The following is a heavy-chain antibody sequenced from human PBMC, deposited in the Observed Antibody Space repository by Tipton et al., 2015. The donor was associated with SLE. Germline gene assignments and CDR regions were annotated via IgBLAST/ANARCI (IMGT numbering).Heavy chain of an antibody. CDR2: IFHSGTT. D-gene: IGHD6-19*01. CDR1: GDSISSGGYS. Sequence: TLSLTCTVSGDSISSGGYSWSWIRQPPGKGLEWIGYIFHSGTTYYNPSLKSRVTMSVDTSKTQFSLKLNSLTAADTAVYYCARVVAVAGIHYYSVDIWGQGTTVTVSS. V-gene: IGHV4-30-2*01. J-gene: IGHJ6*02. CDR3: ARVVAVAGIHYYSVDI.